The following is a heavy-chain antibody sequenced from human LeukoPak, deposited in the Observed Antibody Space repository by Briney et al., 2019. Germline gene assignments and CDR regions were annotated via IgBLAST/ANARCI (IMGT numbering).Heavy chain of an antibody. CDR1: GFTFSRYS. Sequence: GGSLRLSCAASGFTFSRYSMNWVRQAPEKGLEWVSSISHSGTYVYYADPLKGRFTISRDNAKNSLFLQMNGLRAEDTAVYYCARDHQVDGYNYGAFDIWGQGTVVTVSS. V-gene: IGHV3-21*01. J-gene: IGHJ3*02. D-gene: IGHD5-24*01. CDR2: ISHSGTYV. CDR3: ARDHQVDGYNYGAFDI.